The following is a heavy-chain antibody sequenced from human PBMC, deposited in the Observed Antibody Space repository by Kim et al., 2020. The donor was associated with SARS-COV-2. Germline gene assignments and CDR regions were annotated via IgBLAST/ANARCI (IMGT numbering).Heavy chain of an antibody. J-gene: IGHJ3*02. CDR3: ARDNGHYYDSSGYSPDDI. Sequence: SVKVSCKASGGTFSSYAISWVRQAPGQGLEWMGGIIPIFGTANYAQKFQGRVTITADESTSTAYMELSSLRSEDTAVYYCARDNGHYYDSSGYSPDDIWGPGTMCTASS. CDR1: GGTFSSYA. D-gene: IGHD3-22*01. V-gene: IGHV1-69*13. CDR2: IIPIFGTA.